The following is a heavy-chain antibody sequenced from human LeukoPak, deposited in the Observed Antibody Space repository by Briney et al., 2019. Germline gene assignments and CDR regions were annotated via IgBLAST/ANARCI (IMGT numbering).Heavy chain of an antibody. D-gene: IGHD3-10*01. CDR3: ARGISMARGVPSRH. Sequence: ASVKVSCKASGYTFTSYDINWVRQATGQGLEWMGWMNPNSGNTGYAQKFQGRVIMTRNTSISTAYMDLSSLRSEDTAVYYCARGISMARGVPSRHWGQGTLVTVSS. J-gene: IGHJ4*02. CDR2: MNPNSGNT. CDR1: GYTFTSYD. V-gene: IGHV1-8*01.